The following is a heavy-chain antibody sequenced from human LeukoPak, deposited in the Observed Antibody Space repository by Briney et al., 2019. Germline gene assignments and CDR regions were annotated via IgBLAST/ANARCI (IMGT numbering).Heavy chain of an antibody. Sequence: SETLSLTCAVYGGSFSGYYWSWIRQPPGKGLEWIGEINHSGSTNYSPSLKSRVTISVDTSKNQFSLKLSSVTAADTAVYYCARGPLRGAAAGTTYFQHWGQGTLVTVSS. V-gene: IGHV4-34*01. J-gene: IGHJ1*01. CDR2: INHSGST. CDR1: GGSFSGYY. CDR3: ARGPLRGAAAGTTYFQH. D-gene: IGHD6-13*01.